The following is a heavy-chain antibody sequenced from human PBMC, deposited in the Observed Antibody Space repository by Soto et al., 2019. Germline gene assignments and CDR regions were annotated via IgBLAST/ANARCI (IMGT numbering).Heavy chain of an antibody. J-gene: IGHJ4*02. D-gene: IGHD3-22*01. V-gene: IGHV1-69*13. CDR3: ARDGSIDSSGYYFDY. CDR2: IIPIFGTA. CDR1: GGTFSSYA. Sequence: GASVKVSCKASGGTFSSYAISWVRQAPGQGLEWMGGIIPIFGTANYAQKFQGRVTITADESTSTAYMEPSSLRSEDTAVYYCARDGSIDSSGYYFDYWGQGTLVTVSS.